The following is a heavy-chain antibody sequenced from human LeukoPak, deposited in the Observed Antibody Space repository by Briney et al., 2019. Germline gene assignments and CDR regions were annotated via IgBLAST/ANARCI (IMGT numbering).Heavy chain of an antibody. CDR2: ISSSSSYI. CDR1: GFTFSSYS. CDR3: ARVGALSSSWLLY. D-gene: IGHD6-13*01. V-gene: IGHV3-21*01. J-gene: IGHJ4*02. Sequence: GGSLRLSCAGSGFTFSSYSMNWVRQAPGKGLEWVSSISSSSSYIHYADSVKGRFTISRDNAKNSLYLQMNSLGPEDTAVYYCARVGALSSSWLLYWGQGTLVTVSS.